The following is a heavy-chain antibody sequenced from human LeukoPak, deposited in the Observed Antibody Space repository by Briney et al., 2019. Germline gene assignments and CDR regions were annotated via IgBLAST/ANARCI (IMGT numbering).Heavy chain of an antibody. V-gene: IGHV4-4*07. CDR1: GGSISSYY. Sequence: PSETLSLTCTVSGGSISSYYWSWTRQPAGRGLERIGRIYTSGSTNYNPSLKSRVTMSVDTSKSQFSLKLSSVTAADTAVYYCARRDYDSSGYPYFDYWGQGTLVTVSS. D-gene: IGHD3-22*01. CDR3: ARRDYDSSGYPYFDY. CDR2: IYTSGST. J-gene: IGHJ4*02.